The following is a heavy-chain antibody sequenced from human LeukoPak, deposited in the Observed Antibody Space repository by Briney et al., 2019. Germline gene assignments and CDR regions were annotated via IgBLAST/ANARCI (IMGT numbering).Heavy chain of an antibody. CDR3: ARESGNSDAFDI. V-gene: IGHV4-59*01. D-gene: IGHD4-23*01. Sequence: SETLSLTCTVSGGSISSYYWSWIWQPPGKGLEWIGYIYYSGSTNYNPSLKSRVTISVDTSKNQFSLKLSSVTAADTAVYYCARESGNSDAFDIWGQGTMVTVSS. CDR1: GGSISSYY. CDR2: IYYSGST. J-gene: IGHJ3*02.